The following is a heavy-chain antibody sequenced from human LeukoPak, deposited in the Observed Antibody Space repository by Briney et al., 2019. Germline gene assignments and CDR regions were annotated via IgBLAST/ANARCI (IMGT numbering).Heavy chain of an antibody. CDR3: ARDSSPRIWFGEFYYYYYYMDV. J-gene: IGHJ6*03. CDR2: ISSSSSYI. D-gene: IGHD3-10*01. V-gene: IGHV3-21*01. CDR1: GFTFSSYA. Sequence: PGGSLRLSCAASGFTFSSYAMSWVRQAPGKGLEWVSSISSSSSYIYYADSVKGRFTISRDNAKNSLYLQMNSLRAEDTAVYYCARDSSPRIWFGEFYYYYYYMDVWGKGTTVTISS.